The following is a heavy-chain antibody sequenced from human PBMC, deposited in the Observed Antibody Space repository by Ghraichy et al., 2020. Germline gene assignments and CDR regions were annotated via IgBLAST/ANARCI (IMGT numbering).Heavy chain of an antibody. CDR1: GGSINGFY. V-gene: IGHV4-59*01. J-gene: IGHJ2*01. Sequence: SETLSLTCDVSGGSINGFYWSWIRQPPGKGLEWIGYAYSSENTNYSPSLKSRVTISIDTSKKQFSLKLNSVTTADTAVYYCSGRPVAPGLWYINLWGRGTLVTVSS. CDR2: AYSSENT. CDR3: SGRPVAPGLWYINL. D-gene: IGHD3/OR15-3a*01.